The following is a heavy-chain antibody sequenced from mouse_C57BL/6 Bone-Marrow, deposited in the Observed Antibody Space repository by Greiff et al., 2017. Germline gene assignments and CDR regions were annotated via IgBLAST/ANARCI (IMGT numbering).Heavy chain of an antibody. CDR1: GFTFSDYG. CDR3: ARVRRFAY. CDR2: ISSGSSTI. V-gene: IGHV5-17*01. J-gene: IGHJ3*01. Sequence: EVKLVESGGGLVKPGGSLKLSCAASGFTFSDYGMHWVRQALEKGLEWVAYISSGSSTIYYADTVQGRFTISRDKAKNTLFLQMTSLRSEDTAMYYFARVRRFAYWGQGTLVTVAA. D-gene: IGHD2-14*01.